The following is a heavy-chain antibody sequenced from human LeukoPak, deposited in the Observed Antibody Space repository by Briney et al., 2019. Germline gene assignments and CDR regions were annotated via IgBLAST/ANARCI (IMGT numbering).Heavy chain of an antibody. D-gene: IGHD3-10*01. Sequence: ASVKVSCKASGYTFTSYDINWVRQATGQGLEWMGWMNPNSGNTGYAQKFQGRVTMTRNTSISIAYMELSSLRSEDTAVYYCARELLSITMVRGTFDYWGQGTLVTVSS. J-gene: IGHJ4*02. CDR1: GYTFTSYD. V-gene: IGHV1-8*01. CDR3: ARELLSITMVRGTFDY. CDR2: MNPNSGNT.